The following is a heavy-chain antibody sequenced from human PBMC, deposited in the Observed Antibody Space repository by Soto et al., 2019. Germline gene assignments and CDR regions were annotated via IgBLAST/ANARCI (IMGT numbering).Heavy chain of an antibody. J-gene: IGHJ6*02. D-gene: IGHD2-2*01. CDR2: IDPSDSYT. Sequence: GESLKISCKGSGYSFTSYWISWVRQMPGKGLEWMGRIDPSDSYTNYSPSFQGHVTISADKSISTAYLQWSSLKASDTAMYYCAREIVVVPAASGFYYYYGMDVWGQGNTVTVSS. CDR1: GYSFTSYW. CDR3: AREIVVVPAASGFYYYYGMDV. V-gene: IGHV5-10-1*01.